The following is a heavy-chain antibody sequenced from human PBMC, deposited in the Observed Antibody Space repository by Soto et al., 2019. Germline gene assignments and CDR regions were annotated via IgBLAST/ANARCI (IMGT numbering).Heavy chain of an antibody. Sequence: QVQLVQSGAEVKKPGSSVKVPCKASGGTFSSYAISWVRQAPGQGLEWMGGIIPIFGTANYAQKFQGRVTITADESTSTAYMELSSLRSEDTAVYYCSRTSAWLQLWYFDLWGRGTLVTVSS. D-gene: IGHD5-12*01. J-gene: IGHJ2*01. CDR1: GGTFSSYA. CDR2: IIPIFGTA. V-gene: IGHV1-69*12. CDR3: SRTSAWLQLWYFDL.